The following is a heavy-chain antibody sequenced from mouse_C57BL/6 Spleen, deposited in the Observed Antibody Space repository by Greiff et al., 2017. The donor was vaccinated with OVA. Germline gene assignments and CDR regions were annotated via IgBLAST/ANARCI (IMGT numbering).Heavy chain of an antibody. J-gene: IGHJ3*01. CDR2: IDPNSGGT. CDR3: AREDYGNPWFAY. V-gene: IGHV1-72*01. Sequence: VQLQQPGAALVKPGASVKLSCKASGYTFTSYWMPWVKQRPGRGLVWIGRIDPNSGGTKYNEKFKSKATLTVDKPSSTAYMQLSSLTSQDSAVYYCAREDYGNPWFAYWGQGTLVTVSA. CDR1: GYTFTSYW. D-gene: IGHD2-1*01.